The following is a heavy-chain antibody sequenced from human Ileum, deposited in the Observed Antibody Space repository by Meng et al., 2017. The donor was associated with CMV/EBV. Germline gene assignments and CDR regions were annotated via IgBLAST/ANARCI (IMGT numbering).Heavy chain of an antibody. V-gene: IGHV3-48*04. J-gene: IGHJ6*01. Sequence: GESLKISCAASGFTFSSYSMNWVRQAPGKGLEWVSYISSSSSTIYYADSVKGRFTISRDNAKNSLYLQMNSLRAEDTAVYYCAREVVPAAIDYYYGMDVWGQGTTVTGAS. CDR1: GFTFSSYS. CDR3: AREVVPAAIDYYYGMDV. D-gene: IGHD2-2*01. CDR2: ISSSSSTI.